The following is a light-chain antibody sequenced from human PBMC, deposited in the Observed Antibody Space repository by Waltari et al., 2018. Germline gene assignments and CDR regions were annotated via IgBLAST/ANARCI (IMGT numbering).Light chain of an antibody. Sequence: QSALTQPASVSGSPGQSITISCTGASSDVGAYNYVTWYQQHPDKAPKLIIYDVKRRPSGVSNRFSGSKSGNTASLTISGLQAEDEADYYCSSYAPRNTWLFGGGTKLTVL. V-gene: IGLV2-14*01. CDR2: DVK. CDR3: SSYAPRNTWL. CDR1: SSDVGAYNY. J-gene: IGLJ3*02.